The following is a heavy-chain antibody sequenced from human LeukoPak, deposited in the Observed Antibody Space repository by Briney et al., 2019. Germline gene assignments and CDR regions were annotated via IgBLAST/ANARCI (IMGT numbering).Heavy chain of an antibody. CDR1: GYSFTSYW. J-gene: IGHJ3*02. CDR2: IYPGDSDT. V-gene: IGHV5-51*01. D-gene: IGHD2-15*01. CDR3: ARSHIVVVVAATSDAFDI. Sequence: GESLKISCKGSGYSFTSYWIGWVRPMPGKGLEWMGIIYPGDSDTRYSPSFQGQVTISADKSISTAYLQWSSLKASDTAMYYCARSHIVVVVAATSDAFDIWGQGTMVTVSS.